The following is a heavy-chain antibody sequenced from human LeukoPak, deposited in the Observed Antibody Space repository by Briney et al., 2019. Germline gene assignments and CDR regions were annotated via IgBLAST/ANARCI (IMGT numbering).Heavy chain of an antibody. CDR3: ATTTTVVTLHAFDI. V-gene: IGHV1-69-2*01. CDR1: GYTFTDYY. D-gene: IGHD4-23*01. Sequence: ASVKVSCKVSGYTFTDYYMHWVQQAPGKGLEWMGLVDPEDGETIYAEEFQGRVTITADTSTDTAYMELSSLRSEDTAVYYCATTTTVVTLHAFDIWGQGTMATVSS. J-gene: IGHJ3*02. CDR2: VDPEDGET.